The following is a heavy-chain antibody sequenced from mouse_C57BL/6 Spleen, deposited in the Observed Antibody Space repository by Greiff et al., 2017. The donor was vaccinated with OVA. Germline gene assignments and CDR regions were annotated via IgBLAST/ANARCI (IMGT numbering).Heavy chain of an antibody. D-gene: IGHD2-3*01. CDR1: GYTFTSYW. Sequence: QVQLQQPGAELVRPGSSVKLSCKASGYTFTSYWMHWVKQRPIQGLEWIGNIDPADSATHYNQKFKDKATLTVDKSSSTAYMQLSSLTSEDSAVYYCASGDGWAMDYWGQGTSVTVSS. V-gene: IGHV1-52*01. CDR3: ASGDGWAMDY. CDR2: IDPADSAT. J-gene: IGHJ4*01.